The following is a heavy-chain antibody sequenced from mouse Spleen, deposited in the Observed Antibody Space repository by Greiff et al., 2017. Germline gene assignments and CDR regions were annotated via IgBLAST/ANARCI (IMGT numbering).Heavy chain of an antibody. D-gene: IGHD1-1*01. Sequence: EVQLVESGGGLVQPGGSLKLSCAASGFTFSSYTMSWVRQTPEKRLEWVAYISNGGGSTYYPDTVKGRFTISRDNAKNTLYLQMSSLKSEDTAMYYCARGGGSSPYYFDYWGQGTTLTVSS. CDR3: ARGGGSSPYYFDY. V-gene: IGHV5-12-2*01. CDR1: GFTFSSYT. J-gene: IGHJ2*01. CDR2: ISNGGGST.